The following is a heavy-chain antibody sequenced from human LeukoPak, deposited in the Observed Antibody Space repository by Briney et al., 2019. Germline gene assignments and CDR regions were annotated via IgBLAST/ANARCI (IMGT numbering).Heavy chain of an antibody. J-gene: IGHJ3*02. CDR2: VGHSGSA. CDR1: GGSFSAFF. V-gene: IGHV4-34*01. D-gene: IGHD3-22*01. Sequence: SETLSLTRALSGGSFSAFFWRWVRQPPGKGLEWIGDVGHSGSADYNPSLKSRATVSADPSKTQFSLKLTSVTAADTAVYYCATRGDYSDTSGSSYDALDIWGQETMVTVSS. CDR3: ATRGDYSDTSGSSYDALDI.